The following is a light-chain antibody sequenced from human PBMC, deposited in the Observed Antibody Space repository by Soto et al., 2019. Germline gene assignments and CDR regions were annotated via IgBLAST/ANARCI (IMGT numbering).Light chain of an antibody. CDR3: QQRSNWPPIT. CDR2: DAS. J-gene: IGKJ5*01. Sequence: EIVLTQSPATLSFSPGERATLSCRASQSVSSYLAWYQQKPGQAPRLLIYDASNRATGIPARFSGSGSGTDFTLTISSLEPEDFAVYYCQQRSNWPPITFGQGRRLEI. CDR1: QSVSSY. V-gene: IGKV3-11*01.